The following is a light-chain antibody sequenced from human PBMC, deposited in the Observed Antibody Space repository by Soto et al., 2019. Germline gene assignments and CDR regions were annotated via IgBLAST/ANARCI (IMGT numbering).Light chain of an antibody. CDR2: DVS. Sequence: QSALTQPASVSGSPGQSITISCTGTSSDVGAYNYVSWYQQHPGKAPKLMIYDVSNRPSGVSNRFSGSESGNTASLTISGLQAEDEADYYCSSYTSNSTLYVFGTGTKLTVL. CDR1: SSDVGAYNY. V-gene: IGLV2-14*01. J-gene: IGLJ1*01. CDR3: SSYTSNSTLYV.